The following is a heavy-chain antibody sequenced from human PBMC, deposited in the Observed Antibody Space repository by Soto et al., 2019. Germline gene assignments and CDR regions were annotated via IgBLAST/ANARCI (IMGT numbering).Heavy chain of an antibody. D-gene: IGHD4-17*01. Sequence: QVQLVQSGAEMKKPGASVKVSCKASGYTFTSNYIHWVRQAPGQGLEWMGIINPNGGATTYAQHFQDRITMTRDTSTSTVQMELRSLRAEDTAVYYCASPLFLSTVIGDAFDICGQGTMVTVSS. CDR3: ASPLFLSTVIGDAFDI. J-gene: IGHJ3*02. CDR1: GYTFTSNY. CDR2: INPNGGAT. V-gene: IGHV1-46*01.